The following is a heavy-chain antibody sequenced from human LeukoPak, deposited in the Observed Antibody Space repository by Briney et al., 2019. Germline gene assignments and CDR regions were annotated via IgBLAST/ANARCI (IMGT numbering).Heavy chain of an antibody. V-gene: IGHV4-59*01. CDR2: IYYRGST. J-gene: IGHJ4*02. D-gene: IGHD4-17*01. Sequence: SETLSLTCSVSGGSITSYYWSWIRQSPGKGLEWIGYIYYRGSTNYNPSLKSRVTISVGTSKNQFSLKLSSVTAADTAVYYCARVSSRPGAYGDHFDYWGQGTLVTVSS. CDR3: ARVSSRPGAYGDHFDY. CDR1: GGSITSYY.